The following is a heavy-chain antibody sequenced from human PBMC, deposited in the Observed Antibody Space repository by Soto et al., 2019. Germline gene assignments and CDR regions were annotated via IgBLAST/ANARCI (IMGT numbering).Heavy chain of an antibody. CDR2: IYYSGST. V-gene: IGHV4-59*01. D-gene: IGHD6-19*01. Sequence: QVQLQESGPGLVKPSETLSLTCTVSGGSISSYYWSWIRQPPGKGLEWIGYIYYSGSTNYNPSLKSRVTISVATSKNQFSLKLSSVPAADTAVYYCARPQSSGRIMDAWGQGTTVTVSS. J-gene: IGHJ6*02. CDR1: GGSISSYY. CDR3: ARPQSSGRIMDA.